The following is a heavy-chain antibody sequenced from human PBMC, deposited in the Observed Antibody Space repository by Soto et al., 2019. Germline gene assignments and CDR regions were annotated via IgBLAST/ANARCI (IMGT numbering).Heavy chain of an antibody. V-gene: IGHV3-48*03. CDR1: EFTFRNYE. Sequence: GGSLRLSCTASEFTFRNYEMNWVRQAPGKGLGWVSYISSSGRTIYSADSVKGRFTISRDNAKNSLYLQMNSLRAEDTAVYYCARAFDYWGQGTLVTVSS. J-gene: IGHJ4*02. CDR3: ARAFDY. CDR2: ISSSGRTI.